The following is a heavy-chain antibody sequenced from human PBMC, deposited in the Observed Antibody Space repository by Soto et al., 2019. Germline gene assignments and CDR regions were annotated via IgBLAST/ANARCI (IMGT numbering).Heavy chain of an antibody. Sequence: QVQLVESGGGVVQPGSSLRLSCVASGFMFSAYGMHWVRQTPGRGLEWVAVISFDGNYKYYAKSVKGRFTFARDNSKNKLSLQLNSLRVEDTAAYYCAKGGEANWGFYYGMDVWGQGTTVTVAS. D-gene: IGHD7-27*01. J-gene: IGHJ6*02. CDR1: GFMFSAYG. CDR2: ISFDGNYK. V-gene: IGHV3-30*18. CDR3: AKGGEANWGFYYGMDV.